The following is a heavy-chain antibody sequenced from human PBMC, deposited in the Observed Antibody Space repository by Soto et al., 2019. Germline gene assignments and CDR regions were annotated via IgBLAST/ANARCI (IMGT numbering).Heavy chain of an antibody. V-gene: IGHV4-39*01. CDR1: DDSINSDKYY. Sequence: QLQLQESGLGLVKPSETLSLACSVSDDSINSDKYYGGWIRQPPGKGLEWIGSIYYRGNAYYNPSLQTRVTLSLDKSRSQFSLKLNSVTAADSAVYFCARLEGLATISYYFDFWGPGALVTVSS. CDR2: IYYRGNA. CDR3: ARLEGLATISYYFDF. J-gene: IGHJ4*02. D-gene: IGHD3-9*01.